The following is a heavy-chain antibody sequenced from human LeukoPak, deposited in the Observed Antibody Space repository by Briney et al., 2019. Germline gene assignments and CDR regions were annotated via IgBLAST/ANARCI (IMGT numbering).Heavy chain of an antibody. CDR3: ARTYSSGYQGSLDY. D-gene: IGHD3-22*01. Sequence: GGSLRLSCAASGFTFSSYWMHWVRQAPGKGLVWVSRINSDGSSTTYADSVKGRFTISRDNAKNTLYLQMNSLRAEDTAVYYCARTYSSGYQGSLDYWGQGTLVTVSS. V-gene: IGHV3-74*03. J-gene: IGHJ4*02. CDR1: GFTFSSYW. CDR2: INSDGSST.